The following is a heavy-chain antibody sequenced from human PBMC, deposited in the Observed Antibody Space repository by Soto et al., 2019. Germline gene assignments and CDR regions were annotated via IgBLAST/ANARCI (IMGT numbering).Heavy chain of an antibody. V-gene: IGHV4-31*03. J-gene: IGHJ4*02. D-gene: IGHD3-22*01. CDR2: IYYSGTI. CDR1: GGSISRGRYY. CDR3: ARHQYYYDSSGYYPAYFDY. Sequence: QVQLQESGPGLVKPSQTLSLTCTVSGGSISRGRYYWSWIRQPPGKGLECIGYIYYSGTIYYNPSLKRRLTISIDTSKNQFSLKLSSVTAADTAVYYCARHQYYYDSSGYYPAYFDYWGQGTLVTVSS.